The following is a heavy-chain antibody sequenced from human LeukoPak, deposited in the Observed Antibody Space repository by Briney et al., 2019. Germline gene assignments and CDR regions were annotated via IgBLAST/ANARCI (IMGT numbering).Heavy chain of an antibody. V-gene: IGHV4-39*01. Sequence: PSETLSLTCTVSGGSISSSSYYWGWIRQPPGKGLEWIGSIYYSGSTYYNPSLKSRVTISVDTSKNQFSLKLSSVTAADTAVYYCARHFRRIDYYDFWSGYPKGHIDYWGQGTLVTVSS. CDR2: IYYSGST. J-gene: IGHJ4*02. CDR3: ARHFRRIDYYDFWSGYPKGHIDY. CDR1: GGSISSSSYY. D-gene: IGHD3-3*01.